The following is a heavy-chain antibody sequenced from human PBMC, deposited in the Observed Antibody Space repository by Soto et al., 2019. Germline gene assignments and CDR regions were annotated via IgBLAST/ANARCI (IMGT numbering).Heavy chain of an antibody. J-gene: IGHJ4*02. V-gene: IGHV3-23*01. D-gene: IGHD7-27*01. CDR3: AKDYEPTGGLDD. Sequence: GGSLRLSCAASGFTFSSYAMSWVRQAPGKGLEWVSGISGSGGSTYYADSVKGRFTISRDNSKNTLYLQMNSLRAEDTAVYYSAKDYEPTGGLDDWGQGTLVTVSS. CDR1: GFTFSSYA. CDR2: ISGSGGST.